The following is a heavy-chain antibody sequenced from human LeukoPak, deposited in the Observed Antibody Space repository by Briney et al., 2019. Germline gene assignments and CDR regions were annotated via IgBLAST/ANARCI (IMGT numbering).Heavy chain of an antibody. CDR2: IDNASRYI. Sequence: GGSLRLSCAASGFTFNFYSMNWVRQAPGKGLEWVSYIDNASRYIYYADSVKGRFTISRDNAKNSLYLQMNSLRAEDTAVYYCARDGYGSNWGQGTLVTVSS. V-gene: IGHV3-21*05. D-gene: IGHD3-10*01. CDR3: ARDGYGSN. J-gene: IGHJ4*02. CDR1: GFTFNFYS.